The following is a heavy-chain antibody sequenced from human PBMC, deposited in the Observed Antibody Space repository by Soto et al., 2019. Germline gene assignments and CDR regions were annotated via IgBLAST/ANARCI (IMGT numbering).Heavy chain of an antibody. Sequence: EVQLVEAGGGLVKPGGSLRLSCAASGFTFIDAWMNWVRQAPGKGLEWVGRIKSNTEGGTTDYAAPVKGRFTISRDDLKNTVYLHMNTLKIEDTAVYYCGREGAWGQGTLVTVSS. CDR2: IKSNTEGGTT. CDR3: GREGA. V-gene: IGHV3-15*01. J-gene: IGHJ4*02. D-gene: IGHD1-26*01. CDR1: GFTFIDAW.